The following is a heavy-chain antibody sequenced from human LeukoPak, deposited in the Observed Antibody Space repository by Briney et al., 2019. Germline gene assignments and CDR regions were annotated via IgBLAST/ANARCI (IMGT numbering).Heavy chain of an antibody. J-gene: IGHJ5*02. CDR3: AKDRTGTTGADWFDP. Sequence: GGSLRLSCAASGFTFSSYWMSWVRQAPGKGLEWVANIKKDGSEKFYVDSVRGRFTISRDNAKTSLYLQMISLRAEDTAIYYCAKDRTGTTGADWFDPWGQGTLVTVSS. D-gene: IGHD1-1*01. V-gene: IGHV3-7*03. CDR1: GFTFSSYW. CDR2: IKKDGSEK.